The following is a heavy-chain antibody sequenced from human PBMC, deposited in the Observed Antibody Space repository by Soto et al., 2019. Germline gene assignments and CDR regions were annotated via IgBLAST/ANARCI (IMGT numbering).Heavy chain of an antibody. J-gene: IGHJ4*02. Sequence: QVQLVQSGAEVKKPGSSVKVFCKASGGTFSSYAISWVRQAPGQGLEWMGGIIPIFGTANYAQKFQGRVTITADESTSTAYMELSSLRSEDTAVYYCARVGRYGSGSYYGGSLWGQGTLVTVSS. CDR3: ARVGRYGSGSYYGGSL. V-gene: IGHV1-69*01. CDR2: IIPIFGTA. CDR1: GGTFSSYA. D-gene: IGHD3-10*01.